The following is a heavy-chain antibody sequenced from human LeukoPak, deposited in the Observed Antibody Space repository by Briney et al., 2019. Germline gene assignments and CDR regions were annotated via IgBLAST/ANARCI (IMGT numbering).Heavy chain of an antibody. CDR1: GGSISGDY. D-gene: IGHD2-2*01. CDR3: ARGYCSSTSCRLDY. J-gene: IGHJ4*02. V-gene: IGHV4-59*01. Sequence: SETLSLTCTVSGGSISGDYWSWIRQSPGKGLEWIAYIHSGGRTSYNPSLKSRVTISVETSKNEFSLKVTSVNAADTAVYYCARGYCSSTSCRLDYWGQGTLVTVSS. CDR2: IHSGGRT.